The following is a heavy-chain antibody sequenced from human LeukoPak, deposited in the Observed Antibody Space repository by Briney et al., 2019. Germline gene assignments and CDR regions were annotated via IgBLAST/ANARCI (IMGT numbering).Heavy chain of an antibody. Sequence: GGSLRLSCAASGFTFSTYAMNWVRQAPGEGLEWVSSIGGSSTSLYYADSLKGRFTISRDNAKNSLYLQMNSLRAEDTAVYYCARDTEDYVWGSYTPYYFDYWGQGTLVTVSS. CDR1: GFTFSTYA. J-gene: IGHJ4*02. CDR2: IGGSSTSL. D-gene: IGHD3-16*01. CDR3: ARDTEDYVWGSYTPYYFDY. V-gene: IGHV3-21*04.